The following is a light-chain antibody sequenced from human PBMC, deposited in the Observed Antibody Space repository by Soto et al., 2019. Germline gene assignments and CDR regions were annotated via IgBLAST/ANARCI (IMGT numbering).Light chain of an antibody. CDR3: QQHGSSPIT. Sequence: EILLTESPGTLSLSPGETATLSCRATRSVNNFVAWYKQKPGQAPSLLISDASNRATGIPDRFSGSGSGTEFTLTISRLEPEDFEVYYCQQHGSSPITFGQGTRLEIK. J-gene: IGKJ5*01. V-gene: IGKV3-20*01. CDR2: DAS. CDR1: RSVNNF.